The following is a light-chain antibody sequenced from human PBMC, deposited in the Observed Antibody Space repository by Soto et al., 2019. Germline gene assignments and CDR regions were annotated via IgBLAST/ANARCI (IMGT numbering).Light chain of an antibody. Sequence: QSALTQPPSASGSPGQSVTISCTGTSTDVGAYNFVSWYQQHPGKAPKLVIYEVTKRPSGVPDRFSGSKSANTASLTVSGLQAEDEADYYCGSHAGNSNLVFGGGTKVTVL. CDR3: GSHAGNSNLV. CDR2: EVT. V-gene: IGLV2-8*01. J-gene: IGLJ3*02. CDR1: STDVGAYNF.